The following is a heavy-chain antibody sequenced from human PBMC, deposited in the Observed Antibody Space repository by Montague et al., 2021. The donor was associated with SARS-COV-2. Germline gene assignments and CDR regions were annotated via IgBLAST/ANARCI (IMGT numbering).Heavy chain of an antibody. CDR2: ISYDGSNK. Sequence: FLRLSCAASGFTFSSYAMHWVRQAPGKGLEWVAVISYDGSNKYYADSVKGRFTISRDNSKNTLYLQMNSLRAEDTAVYYCAGSIVVVPAAIPYEAYYYYGMDVWGQGTTVTVPS. CDR1: GFTFSSYA. CDR3: AGSIVVVPAAIPYEAYYYYGMDV. D-gene: IGHD2-2*02. V-gene: IGHV3-30*04. J-gene: IGHJ6*02.